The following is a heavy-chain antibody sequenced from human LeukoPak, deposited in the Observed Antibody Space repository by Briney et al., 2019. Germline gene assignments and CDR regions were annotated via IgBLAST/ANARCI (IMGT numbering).Heavy chain of an antibody. D-gene: IGHD3-16*01. CDR3: ARDLLGAYYYGMDV. CDR1: GFTFSSYG. V-gene: IGHV3-33*01. CDR2: IWYDGSNK. Sequence: PGRSLRLSCAASGFTFSSYGMHWVRQAPGKGLEWVAVIWYDGSNKYYADSVKGRFTISRDNSKNTPYLQMNSLRAEDTAVYYCARDLLGAYYYGMDVWGQGTTVTVSS. J-gene: IGHJ6*02.